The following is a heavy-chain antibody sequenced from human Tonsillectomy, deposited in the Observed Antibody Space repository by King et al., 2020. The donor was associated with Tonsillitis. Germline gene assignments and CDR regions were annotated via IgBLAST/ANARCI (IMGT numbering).Heavy chain of an antibody. CDR2: SYYSGTT. Sequence: VQLQESGPGLVKPSETLFLTCIVSGGSMRSYYWSWIRQSPGKGLDWIGYSYYSGTTNYNPSLQSRVTISVDTSKNQVFLRLTSVTAADTAAYYCARHIGASRAFDVWGQGTMVTVSS. V-gene: IGHV4-59*01. J-gene: IGHJ3*01. D-gene: IGHD3-3*01. CDR3: ARHIGASRAFDV. CDR1: GGSMRSYY.